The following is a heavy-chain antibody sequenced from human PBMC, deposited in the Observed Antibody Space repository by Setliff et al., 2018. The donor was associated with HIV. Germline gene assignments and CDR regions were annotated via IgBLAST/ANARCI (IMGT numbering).Heavy chain of an antibody. Sequence: SLKISCAASGFTFSSYAMHWVRRAPGKGLEWVAVVSYGGTNTYYADSVKGRFIISRDDSESTLFLQMNSLRVDDTAVYYCARVRYCGSPSCRKEFDFWGQGTLVTVSS. CDR2: VSYGGTNT. CDR1: GFTFSSYA. J-gene: IGHJ4*02. D-gene: IGHD2-21*01. CDR3: ARVRYCGSPSCRKEFDF. V-gene: IGHV3-30*04.